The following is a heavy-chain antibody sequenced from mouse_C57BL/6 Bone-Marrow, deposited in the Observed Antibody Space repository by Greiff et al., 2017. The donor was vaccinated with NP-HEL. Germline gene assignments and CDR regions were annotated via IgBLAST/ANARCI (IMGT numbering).Heavy chain of an antibody. J-gene: IGHJ4*01. D-gene: IGHD1-1*01. V-gene: IGHV1-19*01. CDR1: GYTFTDYY. Sequence: EVQLQQSGPVLVKPGASVKMSCKASGYTFTDYYMNWVKQSHGKSLEWIGVINPYNGGTSYNQKFKGKATLTVDKSSSTAYMELNSLTSEDSAVYYCAGYGSILYYAMDYWGQGTSVTVSS. CDR3: AGYGSILYYAMDY. CDR2: INPYNGGT.